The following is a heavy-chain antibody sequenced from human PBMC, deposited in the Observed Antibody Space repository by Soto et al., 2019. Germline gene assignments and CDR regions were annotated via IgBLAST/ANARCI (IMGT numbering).Heavy chain of an antibody. CDR1: GFTFSSYA. Sequence: GGSLRLSCAASGFTFSSYAMHWLRQAPGKGLEWVAVISYDGSNKYYADSVKGRFTISRDNSKNTLYLQMNSLGAEDTAVYYCASHAHVVRGVLSRSFDYWGQGTLVTVSS. CDR2: ISYDGSNK. D-gene: IGHD3-10*01. V-gene: IGHV3-30-3*01. J-gene: IGHJ4*02. CDR3: ASHAHVVRGVLSRSFDY.